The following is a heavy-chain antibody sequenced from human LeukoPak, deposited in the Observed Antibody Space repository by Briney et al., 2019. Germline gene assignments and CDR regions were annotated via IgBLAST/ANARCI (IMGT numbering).Heavy chain of an antibody. J-gene: IGHJ1*01. CDR1: GFTFSNAW. Sequence: GGSLRLSCAASGFTFSNAWMTWVRQAPGKGPEWVGRIKSKTDGGTTDYAAPVKGRFTISRDDSKNTLYLQMNSLRTEDTAVYYCATGREGNSDDYKYSQQWGQGTLVTVSS. D-gene: IGHD5-12*01. CDR3: ATGREGNSDDYKYSQQ. V-gene: IGHV3-15*01. CDR2: IKSKTDGGTT.